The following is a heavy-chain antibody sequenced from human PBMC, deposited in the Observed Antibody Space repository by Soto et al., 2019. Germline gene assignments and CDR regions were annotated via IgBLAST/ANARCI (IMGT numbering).Heavy chain of an antibody. CDR2: ITGSGGIT. CDR3: AKCLQIHWNYDAYHI. J-gene: IGHJ3*02. V-gene: IGHV3-23*01. D-gene: IGHD1-7*01. Sequence: EVKVLESGGGLVQPGGSLRLSCAASGFMLSTNSMSWVRQAPGKGLEWVSHITGSGGITYYADSVKGRFTISRDTSSNTLYLQMNSLRAEDTALYYCAKCLQIHWNYDAYHIWGQGTMVTVSS. CDR1: GFMLSTNS.